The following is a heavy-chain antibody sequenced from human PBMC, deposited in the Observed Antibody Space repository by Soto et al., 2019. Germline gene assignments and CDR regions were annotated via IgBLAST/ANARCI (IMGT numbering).Heavy chain of an antibody. V-gene: IGHV3-23*01. J-gene: IGHJ4*02. CDR2: ISGSGAYT. CDR1: GFTVSSNF. D-gene: IGHD2-2*01. CDR3: AKYGCSSTACQCDY. Sequence: PGGSLRLSCAASGFTVSSNFMNWVRQAPGKGLEWVSAISGSGAYTYYANSVKGRFTISRDNSKNTLYLQLNSLRAEDTAVYYCAKYGCSSTACQCDYWGQGT.